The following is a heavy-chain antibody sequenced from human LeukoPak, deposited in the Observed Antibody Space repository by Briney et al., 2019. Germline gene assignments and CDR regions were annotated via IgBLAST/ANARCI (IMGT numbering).Heavy chain of an antibody. CDR2: INHSGDT. Sequence: SETLSLTCAVYGGSFSGYYYSWIRQPPGEGLEWIGEINHSGDTNYNPSLKSRVTLSVDTSKNQFSLKVNSLTAADTAVYYCATNGYYCMDVWGKGTTVTVSS. D-gene: IGHD2-8*01. J-gene: IGHJ6*03. V-gene: IGHV4-34*01. CDR3: ATNGYYCMDV. CDR1: GGSFSGYY.